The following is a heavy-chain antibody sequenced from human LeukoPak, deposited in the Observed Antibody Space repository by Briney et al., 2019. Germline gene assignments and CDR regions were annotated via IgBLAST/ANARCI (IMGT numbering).Heavy chain of an antibody. CDR1: GGSISSGGYS. V-gene: IGHV4-30-2*01. J-gene: IGHJ3*02. D-gene: IGHD3-10*01. CDR3: ARDRYYGSGSYDAFDI. CDR2: IYHGGST. Sequence: SQTLSLTCAVSGGSISSGGYSWSWIRQPPGKGLEWIGYIYHGGSTYYNPSLKSRVTISVDRSKNQFSLKLSSVTAADTAVYYCARDRYYGSGSYDAFDIWGQGTMVTVSS.